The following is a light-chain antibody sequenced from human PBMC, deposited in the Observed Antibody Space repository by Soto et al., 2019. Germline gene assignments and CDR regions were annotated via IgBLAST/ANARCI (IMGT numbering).Light chain of an antibody. CDR1: SSDVGGYNY. Sequence: QSVLTQPASVSGSPGQSITISCTGTSSDVGGYNYVSWYQQHPGKAPKLMIYDVSNRPSGVSNRFSGSKSGNTASLTISGLQAEDEADYYCSSYTSSSTRAVVFGGGTKLTVL. CDR2: DVS. J-gene: IGLJ2*01. CDR3: SSYTSSSTRAVV. V-gene: IGLV2-14*01.